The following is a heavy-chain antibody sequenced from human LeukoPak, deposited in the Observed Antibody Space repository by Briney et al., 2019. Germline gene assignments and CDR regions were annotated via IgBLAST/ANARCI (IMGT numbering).Heavy chain of an antibody. V-gene: IGHV3-21*01. Sequence: PGGSLRLSCAASGFTFSSYSMNWVRQAPGKGLEWVSSISSLSHISYADSVKGRFTISRDNAKNSLYLQMNSLRAEDTAVYYCAREWGTYCGGDCHLDYWGQGTLVTVSS. CDR2: ISSLSHI. CDR3: AREWGTYCGGDCHLDY. D-gene: IGHD2-21*01. CDR1: GFTFSSYS. J-gene: IGHJ4*02.